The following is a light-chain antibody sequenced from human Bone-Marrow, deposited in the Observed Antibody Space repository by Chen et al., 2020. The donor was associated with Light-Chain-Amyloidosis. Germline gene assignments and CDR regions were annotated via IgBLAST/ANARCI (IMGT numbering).Light chain of an antibody. V-gene: IGLV6-57*01. CDR1: SGYIASNY. J-gene: IGLJ2*01. Sequence: NFVLIQPHPVSESPGKTVTISCTRSSGYIASNYVHWFQQRPGRSPPMVIYECKQRPTGVPDRFSVSIDRSSSSASLSGSGLKTEDEGDYYCKSYDIAKVFGGGTKGTVL. CDR3: KSYDIAKV. CDR2: ECK.